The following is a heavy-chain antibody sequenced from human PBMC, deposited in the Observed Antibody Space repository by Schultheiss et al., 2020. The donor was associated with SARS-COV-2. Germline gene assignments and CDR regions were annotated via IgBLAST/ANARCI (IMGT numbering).Heavy chain of an antibody. CDR3: ARSVGATRVDF. D-gene: IGHD1-26*01. CDR2: IYYSGST. J-gene: IGHJ4*02. Sequence: SQTLSLTCTVSGGSISSYYWSWFRQPPGKGLEWIGYIYYSGSTNYNPSLKSRVTISVDTSKNQFSLKLTSVTAADTAVYYCARSVGATRVDFWGQGTLVTVSS. CDR1: GGSISSYY. V-gene: IGHV4-59*01.